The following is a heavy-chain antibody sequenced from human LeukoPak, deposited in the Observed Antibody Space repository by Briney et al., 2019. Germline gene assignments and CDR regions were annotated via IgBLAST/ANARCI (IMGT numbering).Heavy chain of an antibody. Sequence: PGGSLRLSRAASGFTFSSYGMHWVRQAPGKGLGWVAFIRYDGSNKYYADSVKGRFTISRDNSKNTLYLQMNSLRAEDTAVYYCGSDMITFGGVIVNTDYWGQGTLVTVSS. D-gene: IGHD3-16*02. CDR2: IRYDGSNK. CDR1: GFTFSSYG. CDR3: GSDMITFGGVIVNTDY. J-gene: IGHJ4*02. V-gene: IGHV3-30*02.